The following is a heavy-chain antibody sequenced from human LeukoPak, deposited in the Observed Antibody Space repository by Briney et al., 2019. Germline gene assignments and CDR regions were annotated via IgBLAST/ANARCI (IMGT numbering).Heavy chain of an antibody. CDR3: AKSGLNRFDQ. CDR1: GFTFSSYA. CDR2: ISYDGSNK. J-gene: IGHJ4*02. Sequence: GGSLRLSCAASGFTFSSYAMHWVRQAPGKGLEWVAVISYDGSNKYYADSVKGRFTISRDNSKNTLFLQMNSLRVEDTAVYYCAKSGLNRFDQWGQGTLVTVSS. D-gene: IGHD2-15*01. V-gene: IGHV3-30*04.